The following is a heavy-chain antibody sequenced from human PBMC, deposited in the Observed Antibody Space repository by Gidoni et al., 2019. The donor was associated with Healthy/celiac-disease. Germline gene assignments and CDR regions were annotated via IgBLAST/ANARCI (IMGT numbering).Heavy chain of an antibody. CDR2: IYYSGST. Sequence: HLPLQASAPGLVTPSATLSLACPVPGGSISRSSYYWGWIRQPPGKGLEWIGSIYYSGSTYNHPSRKNQVTISVDTFKNQVYLKLSYVTAADTAVYYCGRHHHLGWELLGFGDYFDYWGQGTLVTVSS. V-gene: IGHV4-39*01. D-gene: IGHD1-26*01. CDR1: GGSISRSSYY. J-gene: IGHJ4*02. CDR3: GRHHHLGWELLGFGDYFDY.